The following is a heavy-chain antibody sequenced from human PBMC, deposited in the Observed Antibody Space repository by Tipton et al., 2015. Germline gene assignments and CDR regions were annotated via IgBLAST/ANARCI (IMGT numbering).Heavy chain of an antibody. V-gene: IGHV3-23*01. Sequence: SLRLSCAASGFTFRSYAMSWVRQAPGKGLEWVSAISGDGDKIYYADSVKGRFTISRDTSKNTVYLQMNSLRAEDTAVYHCARGVGVNYYYYGLDVWGQGTTVTVSS. CDR1: GFTFRSYA. J-gene: IGHJ6*02. CDR3: ARGVGVNYYYYGLDV. CDR2: ISGDGDKI. D-gene: IGHD3-16*01.